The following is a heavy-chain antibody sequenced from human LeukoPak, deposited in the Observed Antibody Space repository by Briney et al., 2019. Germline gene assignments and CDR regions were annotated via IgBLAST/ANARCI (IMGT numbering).Heavy chain of an antibody. CDR1: AGSTSSSSYY. D-gene: IGHD6-6*01. V-gene: IGHV4-39*07. CDR3: ARISSSSHYCVYV. Sequence: SETLPLTCTVSAGSTSSSSYYWGWIRPPPGKGLEGFGSIYNSGSTYDNPSLKRRATISVDTSNNQFSLKLSSVTAAHTAVYYCARISSSSHYCVYVWGKGTTGSVSS. CDR2: IYNSGST. J-gene: IGHJ6*03.